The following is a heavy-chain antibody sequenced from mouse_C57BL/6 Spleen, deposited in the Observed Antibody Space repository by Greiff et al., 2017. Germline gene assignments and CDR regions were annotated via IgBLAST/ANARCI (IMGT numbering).Heavy chain of an antibody. V-gene: IGHV1-69*01. Sequence: VQLQQPGAELVMPGASVKLSCKASGYTFTSYWMHWVKQRPGQGLEWIGEIDPSASYTNYNQKFKGKSTLTVDKSSSTAYMQLSSLTSEDSAVYYCAGAWFAYWGQGTLVTVSA. CDR2: IDPSASYT. CDR1: GYTFTSYW. J-gene: IGHJ3*01. CDR3: AGAWFAY.